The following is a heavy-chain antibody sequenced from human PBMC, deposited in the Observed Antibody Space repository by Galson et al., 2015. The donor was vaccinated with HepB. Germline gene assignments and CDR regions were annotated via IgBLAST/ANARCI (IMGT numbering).Heavy chain of an antibody. V-gene: IGHV3-7*05. CDR1: GFISSMYW. D-gene: IGHD1-26*01. J-gene: IGHJ6*02. CDR2: IKEAGSAK. CDR3: ARVKRVEWYSYYYYGMDV. Sequence: SLRLSCAASGFISSMYWMNWVRQAPGKGLEWVANIKEAGSAKNYVESGKGRFTISRDNANNSLSLQMNSLRAEDTAVYYCARVKRVEWYSYYYYGMDVWGQGTTVTVSS.